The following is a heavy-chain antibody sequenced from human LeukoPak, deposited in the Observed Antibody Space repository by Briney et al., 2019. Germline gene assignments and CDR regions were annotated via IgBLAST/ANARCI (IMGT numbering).Heavy chain of an antibody. D-gene: IGHD3-22*01. Sequence: ASVKVSCKASGYTFTGYYMHWVRQAPGHGLEWMGWINPNSGGTNYAQKFQGRVTMTRDTSISTAYMELSRLRSDDTAVYYCARGQPYYDSSGYPDYWGQGTLVTVSS. CDR1: GYTFTGYY. J-gene: IGHJ4*02. CDR3: ARGQPYYDSSGYPDY. V-gene: IGHV1-2*02. CDR2: INPNSGGT.